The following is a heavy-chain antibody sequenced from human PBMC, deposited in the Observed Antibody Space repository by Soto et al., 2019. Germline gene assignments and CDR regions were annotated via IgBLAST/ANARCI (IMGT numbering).Heavy chain of an antibody. CDR1: GYTFTGYY. D-gene: IGHD6-6*01. CDR3: ARSRPHSSSSSIPLNWFDP. Sequence: ASVKVSCKASGYTFTGYYMHWVRQAPGQGLEWMGWINPNSGGTNYAQKFQGWVTMTRDTSISTAYMELSRLRSDDTAVYYCARSRPHSSSSSIPLNWFDPWGQGTLVTVSS. V-gene: IGHV1-2*04. CDR2: INPNSGGT. J-gene: IGHJ5*02.